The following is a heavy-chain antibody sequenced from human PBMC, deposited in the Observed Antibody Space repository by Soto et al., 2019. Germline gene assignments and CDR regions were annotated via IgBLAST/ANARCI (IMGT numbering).Heavy chain of an antibody. D-gene: IGHD6-13*01. Sequence: GGSLRLSCAASGFTFISYAMSWVRQAPGKGLEWVSAISGSGGSTYYADSVKGRFTISRDNSKNTLYLQMNSLRAEDTAVYYCAKRIAAAGTALGYWGQGTLVTVSS. CDR3: AKRIAAAGTALGY. J-gene: IGHJ4*02. CDR2: ISGSGGST. V-gene: IGHV3-23*01. CDR1: GFTFISYA.